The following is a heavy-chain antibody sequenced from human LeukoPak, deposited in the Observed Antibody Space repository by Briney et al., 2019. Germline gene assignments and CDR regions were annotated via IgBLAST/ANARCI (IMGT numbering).Heavy chain of an antibody. J-gene: IGHJ5*02. V-gene: IGHV3-74*01. CDR3: ARGLSVGATTSSGWFDP. CDR2: INSDGSST. Sequence: GGSLRLSCAASGFTFSSYAMSWVRQAPGKGLVWVSRINSDGSSTSYADSVKGRFTISRDNAKNTLYLQMNSLRAEDTAVYYCARGLSVGATTSSGWFDPWGQGTLVTVSS. D-gene: IGHD1-26*01. CDR1: GFTFSSYA.